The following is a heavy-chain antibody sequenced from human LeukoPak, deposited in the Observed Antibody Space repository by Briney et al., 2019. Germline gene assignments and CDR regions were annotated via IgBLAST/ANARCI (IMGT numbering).Heavy chain of an antibody. CDR1: GFTFSSYW. CDR3: ARSRSGYSYDHAAFEI. J-gene: IGHJ3*02. V-gene: IGHV4-59*01. Sequence: VQPGGSLRLSCAASGFTFSSYWMSWVRQAPGKGLEWIAYIDYRGSTTYNPSLRSRVTISVDTSRNQFSLKLSSVTAADTAVYYCARSRSGYSYDHAAFEIWGQGTLVTVSS. CDR2: IDYRGST. D-gene: IGHD5-18*01.